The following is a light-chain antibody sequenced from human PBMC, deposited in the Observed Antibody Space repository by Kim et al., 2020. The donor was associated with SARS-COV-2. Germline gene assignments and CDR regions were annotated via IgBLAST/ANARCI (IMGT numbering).Light chain of an antibody. Sequence: SSELTQDPAVSVALGQTVRITCQGDSLRSYYATWYQQKPGQAPVLVIYGKNNRPSGIPDRFSGSSSGNTASLTITGAQAEDESDYYCNSRDSSNNHLSYV. CDR1: SLRSYY. V-gene: IGLV3-19*01. J-gene: IGLJ1*01. CDR2: GKN. CDR3: NSRDSSNNHLSYV.